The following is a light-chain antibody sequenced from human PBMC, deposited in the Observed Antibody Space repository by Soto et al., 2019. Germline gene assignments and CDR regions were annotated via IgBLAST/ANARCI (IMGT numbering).Light chain of an antibody. V-gene: IGKV3-20*01. CDR1: QSLNSNS. J-gene: IGKJ3*01. CDR2: GPS. Sequence: EIVLTQSPGTLSLSPGERVTLSCRTSQSLNSNSIAWFQQKPGQSPRLVVFGPSSRATGIPHRFSGSGSGTNFTLTISRLEPEDFAVYYCQQCNASPFTFGPGTRVDI. CDR3: QQCNASPFT.